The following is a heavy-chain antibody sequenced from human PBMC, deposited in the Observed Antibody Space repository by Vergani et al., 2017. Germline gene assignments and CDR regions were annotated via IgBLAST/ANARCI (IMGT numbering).Heavy chain of an antibody. Sequence: QVHLQESGPGVVKPPDTLSLTCTVSGGSMSDFYWTWIRQPAGRGLEWIGRIYPNGNGNYNESLRSRLTMSIDTSRSQFSLSLSSVTAADTAVYYCARDERRPWSNSWARFEYWGLGIPVTVSS. CDR3: ARDERRPWSNSWARFEY. D-gene: IGHD6-13*01. J-gene: IGHJ4*02. V-gene: IGHV4-4*07. CDR2: IYPNGNG. CDR1: GGSMSDFY.